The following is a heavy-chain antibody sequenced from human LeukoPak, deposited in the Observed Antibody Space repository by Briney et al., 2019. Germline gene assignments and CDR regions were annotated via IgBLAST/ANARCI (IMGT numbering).Heavy chain of an antibody. CDR3: ARDWFTRLGELSTDGAFDY. Sequence: PGGSLRLSCAASGFTFSSYGMHWVRQAPGKGLEWVASIRYDGSNKYYAESVKGRFTTSRDNSKNTLYLQMTGLRAEDRAVYYCARDWFTRLGELSTDGAFDYWGQGTLVTVSS. CDR1: GFTFSSYG. D-gene: IGHD3-16*02. V-gene: IGHV3-30*02. CDR2: IRYDGSNK. J-gene: IGHJ4*02.